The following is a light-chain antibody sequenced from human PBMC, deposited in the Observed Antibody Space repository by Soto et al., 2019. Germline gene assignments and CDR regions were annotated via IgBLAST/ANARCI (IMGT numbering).Light chain of an antibody. J-gene: IGLJ1*01. Sequence: QSALTQPASVSGSPGHSIPISCTGTSRDVGGVSWYQPHPGKAPKLMVYDVSNRPSGVSNRFSGSKSGNTASLTISGLQAEDEADYYCSSYTSRSTRVFGTGTKLAVL. CDR3: SSYTSRSTRV. V-gene: IGLV2-14*01. CDR2: DVS. CDR1: SRDVGG.